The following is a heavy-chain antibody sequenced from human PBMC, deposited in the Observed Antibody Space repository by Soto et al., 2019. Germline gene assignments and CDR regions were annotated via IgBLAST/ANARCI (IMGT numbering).Heavy chain of an antibody. V-gene: IGHV3-7*01. CDR2: MKEDGSET. CDR3: ARARPGAYFDY. Sequence: EVQLVESGGGLVQPGGSLRLSCEASEFTCSNYWMSWVRQAPGAWLEWVAIMKEDGSETYYVDSVKGRFTISRDNAKKSLHLQMNSLRVEDTAVYYCARARPGAYFDYWGQGTMVTVSS. J-gene: IGHJ4*02. CDR1: EFTCSNYW.